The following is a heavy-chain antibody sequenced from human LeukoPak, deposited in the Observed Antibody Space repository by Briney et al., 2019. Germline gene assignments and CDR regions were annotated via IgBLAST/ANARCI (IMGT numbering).Heavy chain of an antibody. J-gene: IGHJ3*02. D-gene: IGHD4-17*01. V-gene: IGHV1-69*13. CDR3: ASHVRPVTTRAWDGFDI. CDR1: GGTFSSYA. CDR2: IIPIFGTA. Sequence: ASVKVSCKASGGTFSSYAISWVRQAPGQGLEWMGGIIPIFGTANYAQKFQGRVTITADESTSTAYMELSSLRSEDTAVYYCASHVRPVTTRAWDGFDIWGQGTMVTVSA.